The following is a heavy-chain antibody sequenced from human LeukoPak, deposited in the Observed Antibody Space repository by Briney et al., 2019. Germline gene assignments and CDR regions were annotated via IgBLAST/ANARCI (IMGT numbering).Heavy chain of an antibody. D-gene: IGHD7-27*01. V-gene: IGHV2-5*01. CDR3: AHRLMGKRAFDI. Sequence: SGPTLVSPTPTFTLTCNFSGFARSTSGLGVGWIRQPPGKALEWLAVIYWNDDRRYSPSLKSRLTITKDTSKNQVVLTMTNMDPADTATYYCAHRLMGKRAFDIWGQGTMVTVSS. J-gene: IGHJ3*02. CDR2: IYWNDDR. CDR1: GFARSTSGLG.